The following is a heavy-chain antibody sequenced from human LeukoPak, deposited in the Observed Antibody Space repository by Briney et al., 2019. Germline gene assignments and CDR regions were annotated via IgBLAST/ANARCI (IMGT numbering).Heavy chain of an antibody. D-gene: IGHD3-3*01. Sequence: ASVKVSCKASGYTFTGYYMHWVRQAPGQGLEWMGWINPNSGGTNYARKFQGRVTMARDTSISTAYMELSRLRSDDTAVYYCARDTYYDFWSGYSYWGQGTMVTVSS. CDR2: INPNSGGT. CDR3: ARDTYYDFWSGYSY. CDR1: GYTFTGYY. J-gene: IGHJ3*01. V-gene: IGHV1-2*02.